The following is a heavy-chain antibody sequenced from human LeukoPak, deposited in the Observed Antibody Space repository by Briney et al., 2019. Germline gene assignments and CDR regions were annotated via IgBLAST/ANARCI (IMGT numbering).Heavy chain of an antibody. CDR2: ISGSGGST. Sequence: GGSLRLSCAASGFTFSSYAMSWVRQAPGKGLEWVSAISGSGGSTYYADSVKGRFTISRDNSKNTLYLQMNSLRAEDTAVYYCAKSKGYSSSSMVRYYYMDVWGKGTTVTVSS. CDR1: GFTFSSYA. D-gene: IGHD6-6*01. CDR3: AKSKGYSSSSMVRYYYMDV. J-gene: IGHJ6*03. V-gene: IGHV3-23*01.